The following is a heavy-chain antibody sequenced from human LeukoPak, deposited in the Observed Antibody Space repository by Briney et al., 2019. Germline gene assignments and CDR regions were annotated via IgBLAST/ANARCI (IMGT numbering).Heavy chain of an antibody. CDR3: AAYYYGY. D-gene: IGHD3-10*01. Sequence: GGSLRLPCAVSGFTFSSYSMSWVRQAPGKGLEWVSSISSSGTYRYYADSVKGRFTISRDNAKNSLYLQMNSLRAEDTAVYYCAAYYYGYWGQGTLVTVSS. CDR1: GFTFSSYS. CDR2: ISSSGTYR. J-gene: IGHJ4*02. V-gene: IGHV3-21*01.